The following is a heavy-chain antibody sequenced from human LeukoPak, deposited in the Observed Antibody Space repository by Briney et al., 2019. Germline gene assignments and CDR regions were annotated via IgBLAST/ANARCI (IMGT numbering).Heavy chain of an antibody. CDR3: ANSPLSPEPPLRGTTTLAFDI. V-gene: IGHV3-30*02. Sequence: HPGGSLRLSCAASGFTFNNYGIHWVRQAPGKGLEWVAFIRYDGSNKYYADSVKGRFTISRDNSKNTLYLQMNRLRVEDTAVYYCANSPLSPEPPLRGTTTLAFDIWGQGTMVTVSS. CDR1: GFTFNNYG. D-gene: IGHD3-16*01. J-gene: IGHJ3*02. CDR2: IRYDGSNK.